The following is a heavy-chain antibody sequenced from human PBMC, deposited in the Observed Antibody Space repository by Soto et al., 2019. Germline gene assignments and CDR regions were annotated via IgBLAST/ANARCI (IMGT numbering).Heavy chain of an antibody. J-gene: IGHJ3*01. Sequence: QVQLQESGPGLVKTSETLSLTCTVSGGSVNTGSYYWSWIRQPPGKGLEWIGYIYYSGSTNDHASLKSRGTISVDTSKNQFSLRLTAVAAADTALYYCARVKYSYDSSGYFLDAIDVWGRGTMVTVSS. D-gene: IGHD3-22*01. V-gene: IGHV4-61*01. CDR2: IYYSGST. CDR1: GGSVNTGSYY. CDR3: ARVKYSYDSSGYFLDAIDV.